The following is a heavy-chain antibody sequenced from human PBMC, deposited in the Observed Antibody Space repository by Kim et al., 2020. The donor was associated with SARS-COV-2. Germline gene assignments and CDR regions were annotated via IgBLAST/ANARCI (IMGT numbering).Heavy chain of an antibody. Sequence: GGSLRLSCAASGFTFSSYAMSWVRQAPGKGLEWVSAISGSGGSTYYADSVKGRFTISRDNSKNTLYLQMNSLRAEDTAVYYCAKDPGYSSSWYITPYYYYYYYGMDVWGQGTTVTVSS. J-gene: IGHJ6*02. CDR2: ISGSGGST. V-gene: IGHV3-23*01. CDR1: GFTFSSYA. CDR3: AKDPGYSSSWYITPYYYYYYYGMDV. D-gene: IGHD6-13*01.